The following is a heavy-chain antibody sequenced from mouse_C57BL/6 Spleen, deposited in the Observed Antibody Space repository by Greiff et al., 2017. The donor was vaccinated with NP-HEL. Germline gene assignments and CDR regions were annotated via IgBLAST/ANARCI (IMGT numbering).Heavy chain of an antibody. D-gene: IGHD2-3*01. V-gene: IGHV1-55*01. CDR2: IYPGSGST. Sequence: VQLQQPGAVLVKPGASVQMSCKASGYTFPSYWITWVKQRPGHGLEWIGDIYPGSGSTTYNEKFKSKATLTVDTSSSTAYMQISSLTSEDSAVYYCARWDDGLYYYAMDYWGQGTSVTVSS. CDR1: GYTFPSYW. CDR3: ARWDDGLYYYAMDY. J-gene: IGHJ4*01.